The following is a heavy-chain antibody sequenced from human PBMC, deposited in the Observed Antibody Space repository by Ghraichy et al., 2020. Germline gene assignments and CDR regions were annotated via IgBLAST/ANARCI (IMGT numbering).Heavy chain of an antibody. CDR1: GFTFSSSSYS. D-gene: IGHD3-16*02. Sequence: LSLTCAASGFTFSSSSYSMNWVRQAPGKGLEWVSYISSSSSTIYADSVKGRFTISRDNAKNLLYLQMNSLRDEDTAVYYCVRGSYRSPDYWGQGTLVTVSS. CDR2: ISSSSST. CDR3: VRGSYRSPDY. V-gene: IGHV3-48*03. J-gene: IGHJ4*02.